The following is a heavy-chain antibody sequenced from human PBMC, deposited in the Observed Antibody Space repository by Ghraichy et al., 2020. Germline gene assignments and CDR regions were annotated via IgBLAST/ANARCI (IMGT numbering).Heavy chain of an antibody. V-gene: IGHV3-23*01. CDR2: ISGSGGST. D-gene: IGHD2-21*02. CDR3: ANPAAAYCGGDCYSNYYGMDV. CDR1: GFTFSSYA. Sequence: GGSLRLSCAASGFTFSSYAMSWVRQAPGKGLEWVSAISGSGGSTYYADSVKGRFTISRDNSKNTLYLQMNSLRAEDTAVYYCANPAAAYCGGDCYSNYYGMDVWGQGTTVTVSS. J-gene: IGHJ6*02.